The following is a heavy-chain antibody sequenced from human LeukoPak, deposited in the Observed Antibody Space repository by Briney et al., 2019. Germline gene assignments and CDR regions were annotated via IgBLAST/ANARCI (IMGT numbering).Heavy chain of an antibody. CDR2: ISYSGST. Sequence: PSETLSLTCTVSGGSISSYYGSWIRQPPGKGLEWIGYISYSGSTNYNPSLKSRVTISIDTSKNQFSLKLRSVTAADTAIYYCARQGYDILTGYIDAFDIWGQGTMVTVSS. V-gene: IGHV4-59*08. CDR3: ARQGYDILTGYIDAFDI. CDR1: GGSISSYY. D-gene: IGHD3-9*01. J-gene: IGHJ3*02.